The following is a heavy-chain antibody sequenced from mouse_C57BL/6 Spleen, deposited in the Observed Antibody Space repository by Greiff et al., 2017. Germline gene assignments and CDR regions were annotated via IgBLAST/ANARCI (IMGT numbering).Heavy chain of an antibody. J-gene: IGHJ3*01. V-gene: IGHV1-61*01. Sequence: QVQLQQSGAELVRPGSSVKLSCKASGYTFTSYWMDWVKQRPGQGLEWIGNIYPSDSETHYNQKFKDKATLTVDKSSSTAYMQLSSLTSEDSAVYYCARAGGRGAWFAYWGQGTLGTVSA. CDR1: GYTFTSYW. CDR2: IYPSDSET. D-gene: IGHD3-3*01. CDR3: ARAGGRGAWFAY.